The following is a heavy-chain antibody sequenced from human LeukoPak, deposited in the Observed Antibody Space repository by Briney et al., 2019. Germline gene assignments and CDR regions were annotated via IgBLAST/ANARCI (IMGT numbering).Heavy chain of an antibody. CDR1: GYTFTGYY. J-gene: IGHJ4*02. D-gene: IGHD2-21*02. CDR3: ARESVVVVVTAIPFDY. Sequence: ASVKVSCKASGYTFTGYYMHWVRQAPGQGLEWMGWINPNCGGTNYAQKFQGRVTMTRDTSISTAYMELSRLRSDDTAVYYCARESVVVVVTAIPFDYWGQGTLVTVSS. V-gene: IGHV1-2*02. CDR2: INPNCGGT.